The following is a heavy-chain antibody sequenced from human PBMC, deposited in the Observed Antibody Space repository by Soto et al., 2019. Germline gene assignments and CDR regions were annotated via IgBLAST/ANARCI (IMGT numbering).Heavy chain of an antibody. Sequence: SETLSLTCAVEGGSFSGYYGSWIRQPPGTGLEWIGEINHSGSTNYNPSLKSRVTISVDTAKNQFTLKLSSVTAADTAVYYCASQQSGRRTYYSYGMDVWGQGTTVTVSS. CDR1: GGSFSGYY. CDR3: ASQQSGRRTYYSYGMDV. V-gene: IGHV4-34*01. D-gene: IGHD3-3*01. J-gene: IGHJ6*02. CDR2: INHSGST.